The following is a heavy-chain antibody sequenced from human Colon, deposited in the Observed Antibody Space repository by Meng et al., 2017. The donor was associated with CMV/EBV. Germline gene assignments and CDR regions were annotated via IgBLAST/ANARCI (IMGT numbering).Heavy chain of an antibody. Sequence: QVQLVQSGPELKKPVAPVQLSCKASGYMFTRYNINWVRQAPGQWLEWMGYINPKTANPTYVQGFTGRFVFSLDTSVSTAYLQISSLEAEDTAVYYCATGSVAADGKGYWGQGTLVTVSS. CDR1: GYMFTRYN. CDR2: INPKTANP. J-gene: IGHJ1*01. CDR3: ATGSVAADGKGY. V-gene: IGHV7-4-1*02. D-gene: IGHD6-13*01.